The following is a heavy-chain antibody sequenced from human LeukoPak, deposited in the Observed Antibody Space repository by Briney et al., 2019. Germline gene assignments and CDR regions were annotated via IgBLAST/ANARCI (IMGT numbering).Heavy chain of an antibody. CDR3: ARATYYYDSSGYYVFYFDN. J-gene: IGHJ4*02. CDR2: ISGSGGST. V-gene: IGHV3-23*01. CDR1: GFTFRSYA. Sequence: GGSLRLSCAASGFTFRSYAMSWVRQAPGKGLEWVSGISGSGGSTYYADSVKGRFTISRDNSKNTLYLQMNSLRAEDTAVYYCARATYYYDSSGYYVFYFDNWGQGTLVTVSS. D-gene: IGHD3-22*01.